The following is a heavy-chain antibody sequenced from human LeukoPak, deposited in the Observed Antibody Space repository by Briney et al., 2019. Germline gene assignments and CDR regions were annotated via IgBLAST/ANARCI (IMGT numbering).Heavy chain of an antibody. V-gene: IGHV1-46*01. J-gene: IGHJ4*02. CDR3: ARVGTGDYGDYGRIKYYFDY. CDR2: ITPSGGST. D-gene: IGHD4-17*01. Sequence: ASVKVSCKASGYTFTTYYTHWVRQAPGQGLEWMGIITPSGGSTSYAQKFQGRVTMTRDMSTSTVYMDLSSLRSEDTAVYYCARVGTGDYGDYGRIKYYFDYWGQGTLVTVSS. CDR1: GYTFTTYY.